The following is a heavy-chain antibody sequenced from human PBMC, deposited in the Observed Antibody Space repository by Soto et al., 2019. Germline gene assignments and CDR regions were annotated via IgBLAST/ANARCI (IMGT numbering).Heavy chain of an antibody. D-gene: IGHD5-18*01. J-gene: IGHJ4*02. CDR1: EFSFGGYA. V-gene: IGHV3-23*01. CDR2: ISGSGASA. CDR3: AKGSRGYTTYYFDY. Sequence: EVQLLESGGGLVQPGGSLRLSCAASEFSFGGYAMSWVRQAPGKGLEWVSSISGSGASAFYADSVSGRFTISRDNTRNTVSLQLNSLIAEDTALFYCAKGSRGYTTYYFDYWGQGTRITVSS.